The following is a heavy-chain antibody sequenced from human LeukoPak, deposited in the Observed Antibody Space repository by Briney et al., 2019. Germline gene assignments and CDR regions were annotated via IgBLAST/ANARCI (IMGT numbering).Heavy chain of an antibody. CDR2: IYYSGNN. D-gene: IGHD6-13*01. Sequence: SETLSLTCDVSGYTISSGYYWGWIRQPPGKGLEWIGYIYYSGNNNYNPSLKSRVTMSVDMSKNQFSLRLSSVTAADTAVYFCARHGGDQQLAPEIAYWGQGILVIVSS. CDR1: GYTISSGYY. J-gene: IGHJ4*02. CDR3: ARHGGDQQLAPEIAY. V-gene: IGHV4-61*05.